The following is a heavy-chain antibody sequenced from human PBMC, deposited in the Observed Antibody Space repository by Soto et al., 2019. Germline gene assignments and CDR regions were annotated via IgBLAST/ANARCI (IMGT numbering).Heavy chain of an antibody. CDR3: ARARGGYYYDSSAVYYFDY. D-gene: IGHD3-22*01. Sequence: SETLSLTCTVSGGSISSGGYYWSWIRQHPGKGLEWIGYIYYSGSTYYNPSLKSRVTISVDTSKNQVSLKLSSVTAADTAVYYCARARGGYYYDSSAVYYFDYWVQGTLVTVSS. J-gene: IGHJ4*02. V-gene: IGHV4-31*03. CDR2: IYYSGST. CDR1: GGSISSGGYY.